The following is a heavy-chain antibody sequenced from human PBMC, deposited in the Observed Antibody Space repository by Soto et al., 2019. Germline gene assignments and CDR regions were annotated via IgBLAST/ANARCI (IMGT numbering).Heavy chain of an antibody. CDR1: GYTFTGHY. CDR3: GRGRSGQIVVFY. CDR2: VGPLSGDT. D-gene: IGHD1-26*01. J-gene: IGHJ4*02. V-gene: IGHV1-2*02. Sequence: ASVKVSCKASGYTFTGHYIHCVRQAPGQGPEWRGEVGPLSGDTRGAQKFQGRVTMTRDTSITTVYMELNNLRPDDTAVYYCGRGRSGQIVVFYWGQGTPVTVSS.